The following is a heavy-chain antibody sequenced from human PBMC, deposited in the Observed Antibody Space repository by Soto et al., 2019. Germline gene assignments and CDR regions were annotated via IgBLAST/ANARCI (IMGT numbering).Heavy chain of an antibody. V-gene: IGHV4-59*08. CDR2: IYSSGTT. Sequence: QVQLQESGPGLVKPSETLSLTCSVSGGSIDGLYWTWVRQSPGRGLEWIGWIYSSGTTTYNPSLKSRVAMSVDTSKNQFSLKLSSVTAADTAIYYRAKRRNRYFMDVWGRGTRVAVSS. CDR1: GGSIDGLY. J-gene: IGHJ6*03. CDR3: AKRRNRYFMDV.